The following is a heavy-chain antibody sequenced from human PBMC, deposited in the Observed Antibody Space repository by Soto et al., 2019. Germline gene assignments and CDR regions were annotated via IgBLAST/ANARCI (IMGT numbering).Heavy chain of an antibody. D-gene: IGHD6-13*01. J-gene: IGHJ4*02. Sequence: SETLSLTCAVSGGSISSGGYSWSWIRQPPGKGLEWIGYIYHSGSTYYNPSLKSRVTISVYRSKNQFSLKLSSVTAADTAVYYCARERAAAGYFDYWGQGTLVTVSS. V-gene: IGHV4-30-2*01. CDR3: ARERAAAGYFDY. CDR1: GGSISSGGYS. CDR2: IYHSGST.